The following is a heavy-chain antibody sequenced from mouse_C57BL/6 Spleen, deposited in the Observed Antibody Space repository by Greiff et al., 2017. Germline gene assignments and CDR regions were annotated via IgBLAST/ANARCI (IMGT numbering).Heavy chain of an antibody. D-gene: IGHD1-1*02. J-gene: IGHJ3*01. V-gene: IGHV1-15*01. CDR1: GYTFTDYE. Sequence: QVQLKESGAELVRPGASVTLSCKASGYTFTDYEMHWVKQTPVHGLEWIGAIDPETGGTAYNQKFKGKAILTADKSSSTAYMELRSLTSADSAVYYCTRGGLSILWFADWGQGTLVTVSA. CDR3: TRGGLSILWFAD. CDR2: IDPETGGT.